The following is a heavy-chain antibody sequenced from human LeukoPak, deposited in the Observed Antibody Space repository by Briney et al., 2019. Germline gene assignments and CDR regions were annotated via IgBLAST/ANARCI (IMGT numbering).Heavy chain of an antibody. CDR3: TRDTGCPGGTCYSFYDY. J-gene: IGHJ4*02. V-gene: IGHV3-7*01. Sequence: GGSLRLSCAASGFTFSNYWMTWVRQAPGKGLEWVANVKQDGTEKYYVDSVKGRFTISRDNAENSLYLQMNSLRAEDTAVYYCTRDTGCPGGTCYSFYDYWGQGTLVTVSS. CDR2: VKQDGTEK. CDR1: GFTFSNYW. D-gene: IGHD2-15*01.